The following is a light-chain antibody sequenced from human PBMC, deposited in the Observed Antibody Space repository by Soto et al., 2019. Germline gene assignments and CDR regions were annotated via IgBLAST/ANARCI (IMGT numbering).Light chain of an antibody. Sequence: QSALTQPPSASGSPGQSVTISCTGTSSDVGGYNYLSWYQQHPGKAPKLLIFEVSSRPSGVSNRFSGSKSGNTASLTISALQAEDEADYFCNSYTSSTSRPYVFGTGTKLTVL. V-gene: IGLV2-14*01. CDR2: EVS. J-gene: IGLJ1*01. CDR3: NSYTSSTSRPYV. CDR1: SSDVGGYNY.